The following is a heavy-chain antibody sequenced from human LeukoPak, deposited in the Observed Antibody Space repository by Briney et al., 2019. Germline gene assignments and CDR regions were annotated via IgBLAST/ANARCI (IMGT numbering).Heavy chain of an antibody. CDR2: IWYDGSNK. D-gene: IGHD3-10*01. V-gene: IGHV3-33*06. CDR1: GFTFSSYG. J-gene: IGHJ6*02. CDR3: AKDGVRGSIDYYALDV. Sequence: GGSLRLSCAASGFTFSSYGMHWVRQAPGKGLEWVAVIWYDGSNKYYADSVKGRFTISRDNSKNTLYLQMNSLRAEDTAVYYCAKDGVRGSIDYYALDVWGQGTTVTVSS.